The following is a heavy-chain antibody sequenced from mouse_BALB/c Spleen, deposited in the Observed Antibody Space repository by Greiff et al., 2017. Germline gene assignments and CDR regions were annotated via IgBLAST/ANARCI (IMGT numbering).Heavy chain of an antibody. CDR3: NAIYDDEGYYFDY. D-gene: IGHD2-4*01. CDR2: IDPENGDT. CDR1: GFNINDYY. V-gene: IGHV14-4*02. J-gene: IGHJ2*01. Sequence: VQLKQSGAELVRSGASVKLSCTASGFNINDYYMHWVKQRPEQGLEWIGWIDPENGDTEYAPKFQGKATMTADTSSNTAYLQLSSLTSEDTAVYYCNAIYDDEGYYFDYWGQGTTLTVSS.